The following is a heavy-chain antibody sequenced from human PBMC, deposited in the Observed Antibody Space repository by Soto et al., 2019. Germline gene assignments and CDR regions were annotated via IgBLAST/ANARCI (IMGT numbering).Heavy chain of an antibody. CDR3: ARYYYDSSGPSDY. CDR1: GFTFSNYA. Sequence: GGSLRLSYAASGFTFSNYAMHWVRQAPGKGLEWVAVISYDGSNKYYADSVKGRFTISRDNSKNTLYLQMNSLRAEDTAVYYCARYYYDSSGPSDYWGQGTLVTVSS. V-gene: IGHV3-30-3*01. D-gene: IGHD3-22*01. CDR2: ISYDGSNK. J-gene: IGHJ4*02.